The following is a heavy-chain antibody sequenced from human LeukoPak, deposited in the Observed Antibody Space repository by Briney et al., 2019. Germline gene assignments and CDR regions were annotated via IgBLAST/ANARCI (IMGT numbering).Heavy chain of an antibody. CDR1: GYTFTSYY. V-gene: IGHV1-46*01. D-gene: IGHD2-2*01. Sequence: ASVKVSCKASGYTFTSYYMHWVRQAPGQGLEWMGIINPSGGSTSYAQKFQGRVTMTGDTSTSAVYMELSSLRSEDTAVYYCARDFPPGYCSSTSCWDAGYYYYGMDVWGQGTTVTVSS. CDR3: ARDFPPGYCSSTSCWDAGYYYYGMDV. CDR2: INPSGGST. J-gene: IGHJ6*02.